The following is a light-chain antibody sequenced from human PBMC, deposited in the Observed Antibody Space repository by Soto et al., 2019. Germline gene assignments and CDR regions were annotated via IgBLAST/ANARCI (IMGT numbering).Light chain of an antibody. Sequence: DIQLTQSPSSLFASEGDRVTITCRSSQNIRTFLNWYQQRVGEAPNLLIYAASNLQAGVPSRFSGTGSGTDFTLIISSLQPEDFATYYCQQSYITPETFGQGTKVE. CDR3: QQSYITPET. V-gene: IGKV1-39*01. CDR1: QNIRTF. J-gene: IGKJ1*01. CDR2: AAS.